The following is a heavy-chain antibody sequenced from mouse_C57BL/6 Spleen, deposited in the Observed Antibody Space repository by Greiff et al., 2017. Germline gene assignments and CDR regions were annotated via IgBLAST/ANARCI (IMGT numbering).Heavy chain of an antibody. CDR3: ATLYYGSSYGYFDV. CDR1: GFNIKNTY. D-gene: IGHD1-1*01. J-gene: IGHJ1*03. Sequence: VQLKESVAELVRPGASVKLSCTASGFNIKNTYMHWVKQRPEQGLEWIGRIDPANGNTKYAPKFQGKATITADTSSNTAYLQLSSLTSEDTAIYYCATLYYGSSYGYFDVWGTGTTVTVSS. V-gene: IGHV14-3*01. CDR2: IDPANGNT.